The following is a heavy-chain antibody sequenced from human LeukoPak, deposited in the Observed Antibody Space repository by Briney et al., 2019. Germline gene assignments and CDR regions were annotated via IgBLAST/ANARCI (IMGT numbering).Heavy chain of an antibody. Sequence: GGSLRLSCGASGFTVSSNYMSWVRQAPGKGLEWVSVIYSGGSTYYADSVKGRFTISRDNSKNTLYLQMNSLRAEDTAVYYCARDRLGYCSSTSCQRGYYYYGMDVWGQGTTVTVSS. V-gene: IGHV3-53*01. D-gene: IGHD2-2*01. CDR1: GFTVSSNY. CDR2: IYSGGST. J-gene: IGHJ6*02. CDR3: ARDRLGYCSSTSCQRGYYYYGMDV.